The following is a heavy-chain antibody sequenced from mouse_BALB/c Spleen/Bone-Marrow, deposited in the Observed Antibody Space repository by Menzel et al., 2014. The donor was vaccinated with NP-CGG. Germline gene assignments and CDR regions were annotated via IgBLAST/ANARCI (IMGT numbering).Heavy chain of an antibody. V-gene: IGHV1S53*02. CDR2: ISPGNGDI. Sequence: QVQLKESDAELVKPGASVKMSCKASGYTFTDHAIHWVKQKPEQGLEWIGYISPGNGDIKYNEKFKGKATLTADKSSSTAYMQLNSLTSEDSAVYFCKSNNYGSSRGFVYWGQETPVTVSA. D-gene: IGHD1-1*01. J-gene: IGHJ3*01. CDR1: GYTFTDHA. CDR3: KSNNYGSSRGFVY.